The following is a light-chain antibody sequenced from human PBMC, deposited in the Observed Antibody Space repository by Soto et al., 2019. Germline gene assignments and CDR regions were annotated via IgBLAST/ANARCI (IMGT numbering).Light chain of an antibody. J-gene: IGKJ4*01. CDR2: KTS. V-gene: IGKV1-5*03. CDR3: QQYNSNPLT. Sequence: DIQMTQSPSTMSASVGDRVTITCRASQSFSTCLAWYQQKPGKAPNLLIYKTSILESGVPSRFSGSGSGTAFTLTISSLQPDEFATYYCQQYNSNPLTFGGGTKVEIK. CDR1: QSFSTC.